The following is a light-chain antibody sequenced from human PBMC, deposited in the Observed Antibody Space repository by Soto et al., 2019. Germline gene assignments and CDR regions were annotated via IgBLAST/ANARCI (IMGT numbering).Light chain of an antibody. CDR2: AAS. V-gene: IGKV1-39*01. CDR1: QSIGGY. CDR3: QQSYSTPGT. J-gene: IGKJ1*01. Sequence: DFQLPQSPSSLSAPVGDRVTITCRASQSIGGYLNWYQQKPGKAPKPLIYAASSLQSGVPSRFSGSGSGTDFTLTISSLQPEDFATYYCQQSYSTPGTFGQGTKVEIK.